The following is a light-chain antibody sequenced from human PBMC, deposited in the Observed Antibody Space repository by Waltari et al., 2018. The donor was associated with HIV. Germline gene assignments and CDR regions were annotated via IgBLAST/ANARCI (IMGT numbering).Light chain of an antibody. J-gene: IGKJ5*01. V-gene: IGKV1-8*01. CDR1: QNVENF. CDR2: SAS. Sequence: AIRMTQSPSSLAVSTGDRVNLTCRASQNVENFLAWYQQVPGRAPKLLMHSASVLQFGVPSRFSGVGSGTEFTLTISCLQSEDFATYYCQQYFGQPTFGRGTRL. CDR3: QQYFGQPT.